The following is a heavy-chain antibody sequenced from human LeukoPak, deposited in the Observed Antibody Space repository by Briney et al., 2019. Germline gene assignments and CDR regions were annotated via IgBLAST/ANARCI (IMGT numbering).Heavy chain of an antibody. CDR2: ISGTGDST. D-gene: IGHD3-10*01. CDR1: GLSFRTYA. J-gene: IGHJ4*02. Sequence: PGGSLRLSCAASGLSFRTYAMSWVRQAPGKGLEWVSGISGTGDSTHYADSVKGRFTISRDNSKNTVYLQMNSLRAEDTAVYYCARDSRGRFATFGYFDSWGQGTLVTVSS. V-gene: IGHV3-23*01. CDR3: ARDSRGRFATFGYFDS.